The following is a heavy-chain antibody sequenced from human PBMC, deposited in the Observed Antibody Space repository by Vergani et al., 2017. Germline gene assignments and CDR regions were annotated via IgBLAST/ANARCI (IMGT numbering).Heavy chain of an antibody. Sequence: QVQLVQSGAEVKKPGASVKVSCKASGYTFTSYDINWVRQATGQGLEWMGWMNPNSGNTGYAQKFQGRVTITRDTSASTAYMELSSLRSEDTAVYYCARDQRDSSGWYYFDYWGQGTLVTVSS. D-gene: IGHD6-19*01. J-gene: IGHJ4*02. CDR3: ARDQRDSSGWYYFDY. CDR2: MNPNSGNT. CDR1: GYTFTSYD. V-gene: IGHV1-8*01.